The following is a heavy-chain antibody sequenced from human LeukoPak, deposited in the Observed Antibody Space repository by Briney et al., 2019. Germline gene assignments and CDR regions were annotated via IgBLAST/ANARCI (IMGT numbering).Heavy chain of an antibody. CDR2: ISSSGSTI. J-gene: IGHJ6*02. CDR3: ARDKFTLGSSRTYYYYGMDV. CDR1: GFTFSDYY. D-gene: IGHD6-13*01. Sequence: SGGSLRLSCAASGFTFSDYYMSWIRQAPGKGLEWVSYISSSGSTIYYADSVKGRFTISRDNAKNSLYLQMNSLRAEDTAVYYCARDKFTLGSSRTYYYYGMDVWGQGTTVTVSS. V-gene: IGHV3-11*01.